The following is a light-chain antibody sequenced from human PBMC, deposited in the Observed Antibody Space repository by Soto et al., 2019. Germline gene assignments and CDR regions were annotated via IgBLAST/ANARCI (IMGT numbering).Light chain of an antibody. CDR1: SSDVGSYTY. V-gene: IGLV2-14*01. Sequence: QSVLTQPAPVSGSPGQSITISCTGTSSDVGSYTYVSWYQQHPGKAPKLLIFDVSNRPSGVSNRFSGSKSGNTASLTISGLQAEDEADYYCSSCTSTSTRVFGGGTKLTVL. J-gene: IGLJ3*02. CDR3: SSCTSTSTRV. CDR2: DVS.